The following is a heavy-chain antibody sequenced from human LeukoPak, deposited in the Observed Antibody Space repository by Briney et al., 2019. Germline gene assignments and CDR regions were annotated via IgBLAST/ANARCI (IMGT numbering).Heavy chain of an antibody. J-gene: IGHJ6*02. D-gene: IGHD6-19*01. V-gene: IGHV4-59*01. CDR2: IYYSGST. CDR3: ARVPGVAVAGNYYYYGMDV. Sequence: SETLSLTCTVSGGSISSYYWSWVRQPPGKGLERVGYIYYSGSTNYNPSLQSRVTISVDTSKNQLSLKLSSVTAADTAVYYCARVPGVAVAGNYYYYGMDVWGQGTTVTVSS. CDR1: GGSISSYY.